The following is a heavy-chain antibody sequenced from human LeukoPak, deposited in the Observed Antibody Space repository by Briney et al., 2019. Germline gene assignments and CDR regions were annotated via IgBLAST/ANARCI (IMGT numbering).Heavy chain of an antibody. D-gene: IGHD3-10*01. CDR1: GGSISSSSYY. CDR3: ARIPGVFTMVRGATDY. Sequence: SETLSLTCTVSGGSISSSSYYWGWIRQPPGKGLEWIGSIYYSGSTYYNPSLKSRVTISVDTSKNQFSLKLSSVTAADTAVYYCARIPGVFTMVRGATDYWGQGTLVTVSS. V-gene: IGHV4-39*07. J-gene: IGHJ4*02. CDR2: IYYSGST.